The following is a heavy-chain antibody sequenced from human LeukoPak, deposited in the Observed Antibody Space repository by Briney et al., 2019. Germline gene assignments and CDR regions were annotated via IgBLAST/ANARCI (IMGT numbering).Heavy chain of an antibody. D-gene: IGHD5-18*01. CDR3: ARRGYSYYHGAWHFDY. Sequence: PSETLSLTCTVSGGSISSYYWSWIRQPPGKGLEWIGYIYYSGSTNYNPSLKSRVTISVDTSKNQFSLKLSSVTAADTAVYYCARRGYSYYHGAWHFDYWGQGTLVTVSS. J-gene: IGHJ4*02. CDR2: IYYSGST. CDR1: GGSISSYY. V-gene: IGHV4-59*08.